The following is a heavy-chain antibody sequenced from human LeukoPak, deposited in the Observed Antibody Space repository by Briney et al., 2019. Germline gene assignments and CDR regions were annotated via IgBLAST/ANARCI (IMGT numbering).Heavy chain of an antibody. CDR1: GGSISSSSYY. Sequence: SGTLSLTCTVSGGSISSSSYYWGWIRQPPGKGLEWIGSIYYSGSTYYNPSLKSRVTISVDTSKNQFSLKLSSVTAADTAVYCCARHYGPPYSSGWGGYFDYWGQGTLVTVSS. V-gene: IGHV4-39*01. D-gene: IGHD6-19*01. CDR2: IYYSGST. J-gene: IGHJ4*02. CDR3: ARHYGPPYSSGWGGYFDY.